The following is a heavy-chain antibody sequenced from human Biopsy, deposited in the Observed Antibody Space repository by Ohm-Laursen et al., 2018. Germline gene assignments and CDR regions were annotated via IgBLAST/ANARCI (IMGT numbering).Heavy chain of an antibody. V-gene: IGHV1-69*04. CDR1: GDTFTTSA. CDR3: SSGDIGGIGLDV. D-gene: IGHD3-10*01. Sequence: SSVKVSCKASGDTFTTSAISWVRQVPGHGLDWMGRIIPILGTVDYGQNFQCRVTIRADTSTTFLELTSLRYDDTAVYYFSSGDIGGIGLDVWGLGTTVTVSS. J-gene: IGHJ6*02. CDR2: IIPILGTV.